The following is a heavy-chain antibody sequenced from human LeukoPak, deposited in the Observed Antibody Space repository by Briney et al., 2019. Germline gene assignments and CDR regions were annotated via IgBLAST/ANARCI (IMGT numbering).Heavy chain of an antibody. J-gene: IGHJ4*02. CDR2: ISGSGGST. CDR1: GFTFSSYS. Sequence: GGSLRLSCAASGFTFSSYSMNWVRQAPGKGLEWVSAISGSGGSTYYADSVKGRFTISRDNSKNTLYLQMNSLRAEDTAVYYCAKAPTTVTTSGAYWGQGTLVTVSS. D-gene: IGHD4-17*01. V-gene: IGHV3-23*01. CDR3: AKAPTTVTTSGAY.